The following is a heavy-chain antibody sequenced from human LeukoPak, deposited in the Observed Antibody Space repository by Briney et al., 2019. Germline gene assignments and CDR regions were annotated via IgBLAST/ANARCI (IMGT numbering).Heavy chain of an antibody. CDR2: IYYSGST. CDR3: ARLRDGRWLLEY. V-gene: IGHV4-59*08. Sequence: SETLSLTCTVSGGSISSYYWSWIRQPPGKGLEWIGYIYYSGSTNYNPSLKSRVTISVDTSKNQFSLKLSSVTAADTAVYYCARLRDGRWLLEYWGQGTLVTVSS. CDR1: GGSISSYY. D-gene: IGHD5-24*01. J-gene: IGHJ4*02.